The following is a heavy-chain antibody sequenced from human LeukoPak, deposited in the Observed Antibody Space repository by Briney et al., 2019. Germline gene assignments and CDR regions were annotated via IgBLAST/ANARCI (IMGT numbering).Heavy chain of an antibody. CDR3: ARELELRVGYDYYYYGMDV. V-gene: IGHV1-8*01. CDR2: MSPNSGNT. J-gene: IGHJ6*02. CDR1: GYTFTSYD. D-gene: IGHD1-7*01. Sequence: ASVKVSCKASGYTFTSYDINWVRQATGQGLEWMGCMSPNSGNTGYAQKFQGRVTMTRNTSISTAYMELSSLRSEDTAVYYCARELELRVGYDYYYYGMDVWGQGTLVTVSS.